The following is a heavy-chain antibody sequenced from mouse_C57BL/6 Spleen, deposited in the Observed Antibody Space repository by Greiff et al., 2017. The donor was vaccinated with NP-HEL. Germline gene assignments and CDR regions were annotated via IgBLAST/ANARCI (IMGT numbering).Heavy chain of an antibody. CDR2: ISYDGST. Sequence: EVKLMESGPGLVKPSQSLSLTCSVTGYSITSGCYWNWIRQFPGNKLEWMGYISYDGSTNYNPSLKNRISITRDTSKNQSFLKLSSVTTEDTATYYCARGSVFAYWGQGALVTVA. V-gene: IGHV3-6*01. CDR1: GYSITSGCY. J-gene: IGHJ3*01. CDR3: ARGSVFAY.